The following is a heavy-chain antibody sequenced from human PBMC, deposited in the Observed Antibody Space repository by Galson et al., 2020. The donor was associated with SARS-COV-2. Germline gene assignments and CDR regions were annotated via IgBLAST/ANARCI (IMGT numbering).Heavy chain of an antibody. CDR3: ARRRGTNCSGGGCSIDY. Sequence: SETLSLTCAVYGGSFSGYYWSWIRQSPGKGLEWFGEINHSGRSTYNLSLKSRVTISVDTSKNQFSLKMNSVTAADTAVYYCARRRGTNCSGGGCSIDYWGQGTLVTVSS. D-gene: IGHD2-15*01. J-gene: IGHJ4*02. CDR1: GGSFSGYY. V-gene: IGHV4-34*01. CDR2: INHSGRS.